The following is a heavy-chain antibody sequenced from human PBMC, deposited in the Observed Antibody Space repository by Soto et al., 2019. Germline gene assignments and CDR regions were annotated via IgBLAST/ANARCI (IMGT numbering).Heavy chain of an antibody. CDR1: GFTFSSYA. J-gene: IGHJ4*02. CDR3: AKDYYFDY. CDR2: IRGSGAGT. V-gene: IGHV3-23*01. Sequence: HPGGSLRHSCAASGFTFSSYAMTWVRQAPGKGLEWVSAIRGSGAGTYYADSVKGRFTISRDNSKNTLYLQMNSLRAEDTAVYYCAKDYYFDYWGQGTLVTVSS.